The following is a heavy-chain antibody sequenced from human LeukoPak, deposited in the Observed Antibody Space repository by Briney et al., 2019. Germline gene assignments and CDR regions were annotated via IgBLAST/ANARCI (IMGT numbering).Heavy chain of an antibody. D-gene: IGHD3-22*01. J-gene: IGHJ3*02. CDR3: ARDRGDYYDSSGYLIDAFDI. CDR1: GGSISSYY. Sequence: SETLSLTCTVSGGSISSYYWSWIRQPPGKGLEWIGYIYYSGSTNYNPSLKSRVTISVDTSKNQLSLKLSSVTAADTAVYYCARDRGDYYDSSGYLIDAFDIWGQGTMVTVSS. CDR2: IYYSGST. V-gene: IGHV4-59*01.